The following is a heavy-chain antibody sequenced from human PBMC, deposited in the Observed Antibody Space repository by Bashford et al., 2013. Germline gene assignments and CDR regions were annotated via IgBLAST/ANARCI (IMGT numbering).Heavy chain of an antibody. V-gene: IGHV1-69*13. CDR1: GNAFTNYY. Sequence: SVKVSCKASGNAFTNYYVHWVRQAPGQGLEWMGGIIPIFGTANYAQKFQGRVTITADESTNTAYMELSSLRSEDTAVYYCARSPPTFPDILTGYYYYWGQGTLVTVSS. CDR3: ARSPPTFPDILTGYYYY. CDR2: IIPIFGTA. J-gene: IGHJ4*02. D-gene: IGHD3-9*01.